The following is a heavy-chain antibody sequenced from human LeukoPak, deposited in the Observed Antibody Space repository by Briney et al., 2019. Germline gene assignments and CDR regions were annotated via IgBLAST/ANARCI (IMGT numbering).Heavy chain of an antibody. CDR2: IKSKTDGGTT. Sequence: GGSLRLSCAASGFTFSSYSMNWVRQAPGKGLEWVGRIKSKTDGGTTDYAAPVKGRFTISRDDSKNTLYLQMNSLKTEDTAVYYCTTRPGIAAAGTYYYYGMDVWGQGTTVTVSS. CDR3: TTRPGIAAAGTYYYYGMDV. CDR1: GFTFSSYS. V-gene: IGHV3-15*01. D-gene: IGHD6-13*01. J-gene: IGHJ6*02.